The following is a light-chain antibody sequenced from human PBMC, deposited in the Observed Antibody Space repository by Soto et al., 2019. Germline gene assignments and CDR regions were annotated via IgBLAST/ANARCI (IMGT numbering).Light chain of an antibody. J-gene: IGLJ2*01. Sequence: QSALTQPASVSGSPGQSITISCTGTSSDVGGYNYVSWYQQHPGKAPKLMIYDVSNRPSGVSDRFSGSKSGNTASLTISGXQAEDEADYYCSSYTGSSTHVVFGGGTKLTVL. CDR3: SSYTGSSTHVV. CDR1: SSDVGGYNY. V-gene: IGLV2-14*01. CDR2: DVS.